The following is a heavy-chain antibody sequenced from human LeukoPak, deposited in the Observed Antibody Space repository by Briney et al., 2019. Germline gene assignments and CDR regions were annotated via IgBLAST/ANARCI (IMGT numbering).Heavy chain of an antibody. CDR3: AKDGGYGDYLSYMDV. CDR2: ISGSSSYI. Sequence: GGSLRLSCAASGFTFSSYSMNWVRQAPGKGLEWVSSISGSSSYIYYADSVKGRFTISRDNPKNTLYLQMNSLRAEDTAVYYCAKDGGYGDYLSYMDVWGKGTTVTISS. V-gene: IGHV3-21*01. D-gene: IGHD4-17*01. CDR1: GFTFSSYS. J-gene: IGHJ6*03.